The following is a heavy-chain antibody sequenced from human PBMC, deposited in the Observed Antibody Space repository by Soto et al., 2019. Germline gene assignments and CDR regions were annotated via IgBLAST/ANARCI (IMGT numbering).Heavy chain of an antibody. CDR1: GFTFSTYW. Sequence: GGSLRLSCAASGFTFSTYWMHWVRQAPGKGLEWVANIKQDGSEKYYVDSVKGRFTISRDNAKNSLYLQMDTLRAEDTAVYYWAGRITSGLEYWGQGTLVTVSS. J-gene: IGHJ4*02. CDR2: IKQDGSEK. V-gene: IGHV3-7*01. CDR3: AGRITSGLEY. D-gene: IGHD6-19*01.